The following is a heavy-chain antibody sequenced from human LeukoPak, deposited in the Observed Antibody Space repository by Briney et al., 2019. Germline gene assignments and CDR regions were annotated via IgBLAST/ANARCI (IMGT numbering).Heavy chain of an antibody. CDR2: ISGSGGST. J-gene: IGHJ6*02. CDR1: GFTSSSYA. D-gene: IGHD3-10*01. Sequence: GGSLRLSCAASGFTSSSYAMSWVRQAPGKGLEWISAISGSGGSTYYADSVKGRFTISRDNSINTLYLQMSSLRAEDAAVYYCAKSGGLSGSGRLGMDVWGQGTTVTVSS. CDR3: AKSGGLSGSGRLGMDV. V-gene: IGHV3-23*01.